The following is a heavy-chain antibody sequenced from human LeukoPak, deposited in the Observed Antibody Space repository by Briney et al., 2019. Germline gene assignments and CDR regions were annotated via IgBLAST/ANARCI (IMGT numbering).Heavy chain of an antibody. CDR2: IDPNSGGT. D-gene: IGHD3-10*01. J-gene: IGHJ4*02. CDR1: GYTFTGYY. V-gene: IGHV1-2*02. Sequence: ASVKVSCKASGYTFTGYYMHWVRQAPGQGLEWMGWIDPNSGGTNYAQKFQGRVTMTRDTSISTAYMELSRLRSDDTAVYYCARDLKGRGLWFGEGTFGYWGQGTLVTVSS. CDR3: ARDLKGRGLWFGEGTFGY.